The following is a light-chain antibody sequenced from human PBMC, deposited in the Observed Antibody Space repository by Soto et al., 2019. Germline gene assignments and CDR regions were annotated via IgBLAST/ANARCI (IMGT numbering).Light chain of an antibody. V-gene: IGKV3-15*01. CDR2: DAS. CDR3: QQYNNWPYT. Sequence: EIVMTQSPATLSVSPGERAALSCRASQSFRSNFAWYQQKPGQAPRLLVYDASTRATGIPARFSGSGSGTEFTLTISSLQSEDFAVYYCQQYNNWPYTFGQGTKLEIK. J-gene: IGKJ2*01. CDR1: QSFRSN.